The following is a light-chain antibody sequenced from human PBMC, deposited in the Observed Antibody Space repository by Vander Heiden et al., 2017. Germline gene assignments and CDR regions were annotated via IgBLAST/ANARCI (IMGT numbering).Light chain of an antibody. CDR1: QDIRKY. Sequence: DIQMTQSPSSLSASVGDRVTITCQASQDIRKYLSWYQQKPGKAPKLLIYDASNLETGVPSRYSGSGSGTDFTFTISRLQPEDVATYYCQQYDSLPRFTFGPGTKVHIK. V-gene: IGKV1-33*01. J-gene: IGKJ3*01. CDR3: QQYDSLPRFT. CDR2: DAS.